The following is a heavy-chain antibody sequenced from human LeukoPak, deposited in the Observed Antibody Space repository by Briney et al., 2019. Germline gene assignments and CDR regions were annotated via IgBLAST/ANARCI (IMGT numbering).Heavy chain of an antibody. CDR3: ARYDSYLDY. J-gene: IGHJ4*02. V-gene: IGHV4-34*01. Sequence: SETLSLTCAVDGGSFGGYYWSWIRQPPGKGLEWIGEINHSGSTNYTPSLKSRVTISVDTCKEQFSLKLSSVTAADTAVYYCARYDSYLDYWGQGTLVTVSS. CDR1: GGSFGGYY. CDR2: INHSGST. D-gene: IGHD1-1*01.